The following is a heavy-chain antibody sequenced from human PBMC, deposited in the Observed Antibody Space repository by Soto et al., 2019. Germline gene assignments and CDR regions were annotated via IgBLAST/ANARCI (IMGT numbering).Heavy chain of an antibody. CDR1: GYTFTGYY. J-gene: IGHJ4*02. CDR3: AKTVTTEEVFDY. Sequence: AAVKVSCKSSGYTFTGYYMHWVRQAPGQGLEWMGWINPNSGGTNYAQKFQGRVTMTRDTSISTAYMELSRLRSDDTAVYYCAKTVTTEEVFDYWGQGTPVTVSS. CDR2: INPNSGGT. V-gene: IGHV1-2*02. D-gene: IGHD4-17*01.